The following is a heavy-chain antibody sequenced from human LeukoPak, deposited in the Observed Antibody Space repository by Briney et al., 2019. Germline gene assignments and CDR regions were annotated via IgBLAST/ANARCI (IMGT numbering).Heavy chain of an antibody. V-gene: IGHV1-2*02. J-gene: IGHJ4*02. Sequence: VASVKVSCKASGYTFTGYYTHWVRQAPGQGLEWMGWINPNSGGTNYAQKFQGRVTMTRDTSISTAYMELSRLRSDDTAVYYCARDAGDSSGLGDFDYWGQGTLVTVSS. CDR3: ARDAGDSSGLGDFDY. D-gene: IGHD3-22*01. CDR1: GYTFTGYY. CDR2: INPNSGGT.